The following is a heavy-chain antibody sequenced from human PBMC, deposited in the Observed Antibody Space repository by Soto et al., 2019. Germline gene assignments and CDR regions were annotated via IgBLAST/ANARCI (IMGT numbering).Heavy chain of an antibody. V-gene: IGHV4-34*12. Sequence: PSETLSLTCAVYGGSFSGYYWYWIRQPPGKGLEWIGEMIPSGSTNYNPSLESRVTISVDTPINHFSLKLSSVTAADTAVYYCARSPFRWFDPWGQGTLVTVSS. CDR3: ARSPFRWFDP. J-gene: IGHJ5*02. CDR1: GGSFSGYY. CDR2: MIPSGST.